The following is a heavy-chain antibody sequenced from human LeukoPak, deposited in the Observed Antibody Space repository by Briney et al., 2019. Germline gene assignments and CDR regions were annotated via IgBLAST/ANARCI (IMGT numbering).Heavy chain of an antibody. D-gene: IGHD2-15*01. Sequence: GGSLRLSCAASGFTFSSYWMSWVRRAPGKGLEWVANIKQDGSEKYYVDSVKGRFTISRDNAKNTLYLQMNSLRAEDTAVYYCARDLTVAHAFDIWGQGTMVTVSS. CDR2: IKQDGSEK. V-gene: IGHV3-7*01. J-gene: IGHJ3*02. CDR1: GFTFSSYW. CDR3: ARDLTVAHAFDI.